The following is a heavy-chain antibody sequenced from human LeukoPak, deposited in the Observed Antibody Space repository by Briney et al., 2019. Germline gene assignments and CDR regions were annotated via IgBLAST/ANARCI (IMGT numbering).Heavy chain of an antibody. V-gene: IGHV3-7*01. CDR3: AREKLSYDYVWGSYRESYYFDY. CDR2: MKQDGSEK. D-gene: IGHD3-16*02. CDR1: EFTFSRYS. Sequence: GGSLRLSCAASEFTFSRYSMNWVRQAPGKGLEWVANMKQDGSEKYYVDSVKGRFTISRDNAKNSLYLQMNSLRAEDTAVYYCAREKLSYDYVWGSYRESYYFDYWGQGTLVTVSS. J-gene: IGHJ4*02.